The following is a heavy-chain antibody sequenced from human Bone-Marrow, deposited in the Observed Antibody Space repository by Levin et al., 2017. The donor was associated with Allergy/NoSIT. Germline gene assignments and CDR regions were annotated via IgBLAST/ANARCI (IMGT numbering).Heavy chain of an antibody. CDR1: GFTVSDFF. J-gene: IGHJ4*02. CDR2: LSYGSGYK. Sequence: GGSLRLSCKASGFTVSDFFMSWIRQTPAKGLEWISFLSYGSGYKDYADSVKGRFTISRDESKNSLFLQMNSLRAEDTAIYYCVKGQSCLAGIFESWGQGTLVTVSS. V-gene: IGHV3-11*03. CDR3: VKGQSCLAGIFES. D-gene: IGHD3-3*01.